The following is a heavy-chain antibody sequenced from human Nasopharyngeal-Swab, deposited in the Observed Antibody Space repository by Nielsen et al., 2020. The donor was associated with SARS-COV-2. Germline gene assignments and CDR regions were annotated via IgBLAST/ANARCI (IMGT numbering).Heavy chain of an antibody. J-gene: IGHJ6*02. Sequence: GESLKISCAASGFTLSSYDMHWVRQAPGKGLEWVSAIGTAGDTYYPGSVKGRFTISRENAKNSLYLQMNSLRAGDTAVYYCARERTDCSGGSCYSYGMDVWGQGTTVTVSS. CDR1: GFTLSSYD. CDR3: ARERTDCSGGSCYSYGMDV. CDR2: IGTAGDT. V-gene: IGHV3-13*01. D-gene: IGHD2-15*01.